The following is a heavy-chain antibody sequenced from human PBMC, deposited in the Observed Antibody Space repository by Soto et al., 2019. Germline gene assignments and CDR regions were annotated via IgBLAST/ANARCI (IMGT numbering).Heavy chain of an antibody. CDR3: ARDFSPPYIVVVVAATPYWYFDL. D-gene: IGHD2-15*01. CDR2: IKQDGSEK. Sequence: VQLVESGGGLVQPGGSLRLSCAASGFTFSSYWMSWVRQAPGKGLEWVANIKQDGSEKYYVDSVKGRFTISRDNAKNSLYLQMNSLRAEDTAVYYCARDFSPPYIVVVVAATPYWYFDLWGRGTLVTVSS. CDR1: GFTFSSYW. J-gene: IGHJ2*01. V-gene: IGHV3-7*01.